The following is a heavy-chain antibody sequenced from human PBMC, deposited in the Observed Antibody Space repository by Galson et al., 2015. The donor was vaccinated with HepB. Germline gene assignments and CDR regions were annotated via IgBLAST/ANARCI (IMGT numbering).Heavy chain of an antibody. CDR3: VVRGTSTPYYVDY. J-gene: IGHJ4*02. CDR1: GFTFSSYS. Sequence: SLRLSCAASGFTFSSYSMNWVRKAPGKGLEWVSSISSSSSYIYYADSVKGRFTISRDNAKNSLYLQMNSLRAEDTAVYYCVVRGTSTPYYVDYWGQGTLVTVSS. CDR2: ISSSSSYI. D-gene: IGHD3-10*01. V-gene: IGHV3-21*01.